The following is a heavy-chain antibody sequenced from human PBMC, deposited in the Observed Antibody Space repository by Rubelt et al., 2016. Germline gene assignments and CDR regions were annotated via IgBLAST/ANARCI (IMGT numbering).Heavy chain of an antibody. CDR2: IYSGGST. Sequence: WVRQAPGKGLEWVSVIYSGGSTYYADSVKGLFTISRDNSKNTLYLQMNSLRAEDTAVYYCARGGGVVVVPAATYFDYWGQGTLVTVSS. D-gene: IGHD2-2*01. CDR3: ARGGGVVVVPAATYFDY. V-gene: IGHV3-53*01. J-gene: IGHJ4*02.